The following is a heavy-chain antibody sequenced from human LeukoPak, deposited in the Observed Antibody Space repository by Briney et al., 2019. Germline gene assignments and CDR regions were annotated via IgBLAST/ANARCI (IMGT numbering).Heavy chain of an antibody. D-gene: IGHD5/OR15-5a*01. V-gene: IGHV3-23*01. Sequence: GGSLRLSCTASGCAFSTYAMTWVRQAPEKGLQWVSTISTSGRATSYAASVEGGFTISRDNSKTTLYLQMNSLRADDTAVYYCAKARGSSVYEQFDYWGQGTQVTVSP. CDR3: AKARGSSVYEQFDY. CDR1: GCAFSTYA. CDR2: ISTSGRAT. J-gene: IGHJ4*02.